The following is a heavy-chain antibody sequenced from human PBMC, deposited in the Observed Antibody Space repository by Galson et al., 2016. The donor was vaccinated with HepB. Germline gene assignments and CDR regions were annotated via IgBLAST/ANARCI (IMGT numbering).Heavy chain of an antibody. Sequence: SLRLSCAASGFTLSNYYMTWIRQFPGKGLEWVSSMPSGGIPIHYADSVRGRFSVSRDTTKNSLYLQMDSLRADDTAVYFCARARSRVEPNDSWGRGTLVTVSS. V-gene: IGHV3-11*01. J-gene: IGHJ4*02. CDR3: ARARSRVEPNDS. D-gene: IGHD3-3*01. CDR2: MPSGGIPI. CDR1: GFTLSNYY.